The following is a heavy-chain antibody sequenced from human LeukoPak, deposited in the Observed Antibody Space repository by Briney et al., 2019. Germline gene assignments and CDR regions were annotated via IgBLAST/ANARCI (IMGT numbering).Heavy chain of an antibody. V-gene: IGHV3-11*05. CDR1: GFTFTDYY. CDR2: ISSSSGYT. CDR3: ARAYYYGGNPRYFDY. J-gene: IGHJ4*02. D-gene: IGHD4-23*01. Sequence: GGSLRLSCAAPGFTFTDYYMSWIRQAPGKGLEWVSYISSSSGYTNYADSVKGRFTISRDNAKNSLYLQMNSLRAEDTAVYYCARAYYYGGNPRYFDYWGQGTLVTVSS.